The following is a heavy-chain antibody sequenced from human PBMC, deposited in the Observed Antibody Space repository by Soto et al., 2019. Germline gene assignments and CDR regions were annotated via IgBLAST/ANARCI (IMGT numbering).Heavy chain of an antibody. Sequence: GGSLRLSCAASGFTFSSYAMSWVRQAPGKGLEWVSAISGSGGSTYYADSVKGRFTISRDNSKNTLYLQMNSLRAEDTAVYYCAKDRSYGRITIFGVEGSFDYWGQGTLVTVSS. CDR1: GFTFSSYA. J-gene: IGHJ4*02. CDR3: AKDRSYGRITIFGVEGSFDY. CDR2: ISGSGGST. V-gene: IGHV3-23*01. D-gene: IGHD3-3*01.